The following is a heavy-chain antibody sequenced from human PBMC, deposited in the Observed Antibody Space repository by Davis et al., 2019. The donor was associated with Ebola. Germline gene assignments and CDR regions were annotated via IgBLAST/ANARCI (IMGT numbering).Heavy chain of an antibody. V-gene: IGHV3-66*01. Sequence: GGSLRLSCAASGFTVSSNYMSWVRQAPGKGLEWVSVIYSGGSTYYADSVKGRFTISRDNSKNTLYLQMNSLRAEDTAVYYCARVMGYYGSGSYYATPDYWGQGTLVTVSS. CDR1: GFTVSSNY. CDR2: IYSGGST. CDR3: ARVMGYYGSGSYYATPDY. D-gene: IGHD3-10*01. J-gene: IGHJ4*02.